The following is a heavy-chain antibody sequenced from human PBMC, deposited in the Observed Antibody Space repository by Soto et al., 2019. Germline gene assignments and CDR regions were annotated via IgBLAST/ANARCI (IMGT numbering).Heavy chain of an antibody. V-gene: IGHV3-33*01. D-gene: IGHD3-16*02. CDR3: ARDRYTSNLAYSYYYGLDV. CDR1: GFTFSSYG. Sequence: QVQLVESGGGVVQPGRSLRLSCTASGFTFSSYGMQWVRLAPGKGLEWVAVIWHDGSYKNYANSVRGLFTISRDNSKNTMYLQMDSMRAADTAVDYCARDRYTSNLAYSYYYGLDVWGRGTTVTVSS. CDR2: IWHDGSYK. J-gene: IGHJ6*02.